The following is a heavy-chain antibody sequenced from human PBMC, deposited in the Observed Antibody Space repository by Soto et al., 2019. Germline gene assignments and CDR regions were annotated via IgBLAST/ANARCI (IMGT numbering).Heavy chain of an antibody. CDR3: AKDSPVGVPLMRDLHD. V-gene: IGHV3-23*01. CDR1: GFTFTAYD. CDR2: ISGSGGST. J-gene: IGHJ1*01. D-gene: IGHD2-8*01. Sequence: GGSLRLSCATSGFTFTAYDLTWVRQAPGKGLDWVSGISGSGGSTYYADSVKGRFTLSRDNSKNTVYLQMNSLRAEDTAVYYCAKDSPVGVPLMRDLHDWGQGTLVTVSS.